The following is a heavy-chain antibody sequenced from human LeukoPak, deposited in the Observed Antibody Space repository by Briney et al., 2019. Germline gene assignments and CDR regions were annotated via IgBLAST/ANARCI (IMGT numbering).Heavy chain of an antibody. Sequence: GGSLRLSCAASGFTFSSYAMSWVRQAPGKGLDWVSAISGSGGSTYYADSVKGRFTISRDNSRDTLYLQMNSLRAEDTAVYYCAKGYYDYVWGSYYFDYWGQGTLVTVSS. V-gene: IGHV3-23*01. CDR3: AKGYYDYVWGSYYFDY. D-gene: IGHD3-16*01. J-gene: IGHJ4*02. CDR1: GFTFSSYA. CDR2: ISGSGGST.